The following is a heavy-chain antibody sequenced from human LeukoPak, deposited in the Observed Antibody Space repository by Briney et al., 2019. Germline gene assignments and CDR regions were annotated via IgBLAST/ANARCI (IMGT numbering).Heavy chain of an antibody. CDR3: ARDLHCSSTSCYRREYYFDY. Sequence: GGSLRLSCAASGFTFSSYAMSWVRQAPGKGLEWVSSISASESSTYYADSVKGRFTISRDNAKNSLYLQMNSLRAEDTAVYYCARDLHCSSTSCYRREYYFDYWGQGTLVTVSS. V-gene: IGHV3-23*01. CDR2: ISASESST. CDR1: GFTFSSYA. D-gene: IGHD2-2*01. J-gene: IGHJ4*02.